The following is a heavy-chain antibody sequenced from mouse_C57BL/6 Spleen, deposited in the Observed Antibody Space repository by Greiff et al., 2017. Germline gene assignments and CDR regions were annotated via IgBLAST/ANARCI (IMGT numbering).Heavy chain of an antibody. CDR1: GYTFTSYW. V-gene: IGHV1-74*01. CDR3: AIRRDYDVFDY. D-gene: IGHD2-4*01. J-gene: IGHJ2*01. CDR2: IHPSDSDT. Sequence: QVQLKQPGAELVKPGASVKVSCKASGYTFTSYWMHWVKQRPGQGLEWIGRIHPSDSDTNYNPKFKGKATLTVDKSSSTAYMQLSSLTSEDSAVYYCAIRRDYDVFDYWGQGTTLTVSS.